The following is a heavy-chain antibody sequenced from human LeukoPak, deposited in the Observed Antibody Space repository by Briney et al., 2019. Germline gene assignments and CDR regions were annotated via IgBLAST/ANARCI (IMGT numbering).Heavy chain of an antibody. CDR2: IYYSGST. J-gene: IGHJ4*02. D-gene: IGHD3-9*01. CDR3: ARGNFDWLMAPAGFDY. Sequence: SETLSLTCTVSGGSISSYYWSWIRQPPGKGLEWIGYIYYSGSTNYNPSLKSRVTISVDTSKNQFSLKLSSVTAADTAVYYCARGNFDWLMAPAGFDYWGQGTLVTVSS. V-gene: IGHV4-59*01. CDR1: GGSISSYY.